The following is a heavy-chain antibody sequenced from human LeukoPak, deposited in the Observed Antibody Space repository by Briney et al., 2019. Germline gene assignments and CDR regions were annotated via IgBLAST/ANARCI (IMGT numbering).Heavy chain of an antibody. Sequence: GGSLRLSCAASGFTFSSYGMHWVRQAPGKGLEWVAVIWYDGSNKYYADSVKGRFTISRDNSENTLYLQMNTLRAEDTAVYYCARERSIGSLDYWGQGTLVTVSS. CDR1: GFTFSSYG. D-gene: IGHD1-26*01. V-gene: IGHV3-33*01. J-gene: IGHJ4*02. CDR2: IWYDGSNK. CDR3: ARERSIGSLDY.